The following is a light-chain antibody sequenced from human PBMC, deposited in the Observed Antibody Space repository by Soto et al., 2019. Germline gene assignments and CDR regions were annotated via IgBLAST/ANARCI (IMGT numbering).Light chain of an antibody. CDR1: RDIADS. CDR2: DAS. V-gene: IGKV1-33*01. J-gene: IGKJ4*01. Sequence: DTQMTQSPSSLSASVGDTVTITCQASRDIADSLNWYQQRAGQAPKLLIYDASNLQSGVPARFSGSGTGTSFILTINSLQPEDFATYYCQQYDDPCTFGGGTKVEIK. CDR3: QQYDDPCT.